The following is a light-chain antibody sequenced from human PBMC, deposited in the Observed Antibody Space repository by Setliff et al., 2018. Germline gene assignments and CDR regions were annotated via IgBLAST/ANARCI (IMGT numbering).Light chain of an antibody. CDR2: NNN. CDR1: SSNTGKNY. CDR3: AAWDDSLRGDV. J-gene: IGLJ1*01. V-gene: IGLV1-47*01. Sequence: QSVLTQSPSASASPGQRVTMSCSGSSSNTGKNYVYWYQQFPGTAPELLIYNNNQRPSGVPDRFSGSKSGTSASLAISGLRSDDEADYYCAAWDDSLRGDVFGSGTKVTVL.